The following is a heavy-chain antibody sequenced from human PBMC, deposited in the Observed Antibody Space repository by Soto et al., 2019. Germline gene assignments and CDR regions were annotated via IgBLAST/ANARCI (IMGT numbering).Heavy chain of an antibody. J-gene: IGHJ2*01. CDR2: IGTAGDT. CDR3: ARCGHTSRFGELKADDYWYFDL. Sequence: GGSLRLSCAASGFTFSSYDMHWVRQATGKGLEWVSAIGTAGDTYYPGSVKGRFTISRENAKNSLYLQMNSLRAEDTAVYYCARCGHTSRFGELKADDYWYFDLWGRGTLVTVSS. D-gene: IGHD3-10*01. CDR1: GFTFSSYD. V-gene: IGHV3-13*01.